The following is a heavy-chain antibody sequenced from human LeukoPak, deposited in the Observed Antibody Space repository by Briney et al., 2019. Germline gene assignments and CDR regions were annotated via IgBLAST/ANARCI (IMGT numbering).Heavy chain of an antibody. Sequence: GASVKVSCKASGYTFTGYYMHWVRQAPGQGLEWMGWINPNSGGTNYAQKFQGRVTMTRDTSISTAYMELSRLRSDDTAVYYCARAPRRIAVAGKNWFDPWGQGTLVTVSS. CDR3: ARAPRRIAVAGKNWFDP. V-gene: IGHV1-2*02. CDR2: INPNSGGT. J-gene: IGHJ5*02. D-gene: IGHD6-19*01. CDR1: GYTFTGYY.